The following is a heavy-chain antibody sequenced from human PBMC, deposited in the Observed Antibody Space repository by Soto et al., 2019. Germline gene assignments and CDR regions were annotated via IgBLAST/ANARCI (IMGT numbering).Heavy chain of an antibody. CDR2: IYPGDSDT. CDR1: GYSFTSYW. D-gene: IGHD6-13*01. CDR3: ARLRRPSSSWYPYGMDV. V-gene: IGHV5-51*01. J-gene: IGHJ6*02. Sequence: PGEYLKISCKGSGYSFTSYWIGWVRQMPGKGLEWMGIIYPGDSDTRYSPAFQGQVTISADKSISTAYLQWSSLKAADTAMYYGARLRRPSSSWYPYGMDVWGQGTTFTVSS.